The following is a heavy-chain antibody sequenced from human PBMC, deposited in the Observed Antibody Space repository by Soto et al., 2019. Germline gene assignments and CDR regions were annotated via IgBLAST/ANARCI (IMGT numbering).Heavy chain of an antibody. V-gene: IGHV1-46*01. J-gene: IGHJ6*02. Sequence: QVQLVQSGAEVKKPGASVKVSCKASGYTFTSYYMHWVRQAPGQGLEWMGIINPSGGSTSYAQKHQGRVTMTRDTSTSTVYMELSSLISEDTAVYYCARVISPYGMDVWGQGTTVTVSS. CDR2: INPSGGST. CDR3: ARVISPYGMDV. CDR1: GYTFTSYY.